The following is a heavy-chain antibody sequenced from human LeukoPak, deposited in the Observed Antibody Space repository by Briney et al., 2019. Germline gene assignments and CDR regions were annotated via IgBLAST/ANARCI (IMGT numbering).Heavy chain of an antibody. CDR1: GFTFSSYN. Sequence: GGSLRLSCAASGFTFSSYNMYWVRQAPGQGLEWVSSLSGGSDHIYYADPVKGRFTISRDNARNSLYLQVNSLRAEDTAVYFCARGQEWLPSLDCWGQGTLVTVSS. CDR2: LSGGSDHI. J-gene: IGHJ4*02. V-gene: IGHV3-21*01. D-gene: IGHD5-12*01. CDR3: ARGQEWLPSLDC.